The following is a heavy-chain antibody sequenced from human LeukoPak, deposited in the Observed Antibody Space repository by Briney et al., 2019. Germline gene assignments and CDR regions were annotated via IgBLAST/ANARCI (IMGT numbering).Heavy chain of an antibody. J-gene: IGHJ4*02. CDR3: ARNTHTAFYDSGGYNFDY. V-gene: IGHV4-39*01. CDR2: IYYSGST. Sequence: SETLSLTCTVSGGSISSSSYYWGWIRQPPGKGLEWIGSIYYSGSTYYNPSLKSRVTISVDTSKNQFSLKLSSVTAADTAVYYWARNTHTAFYDSGGYNFDYWGQGTLVTVS. D-gene: IGHD3-22*01. CDR1: GGSISSSSYY.